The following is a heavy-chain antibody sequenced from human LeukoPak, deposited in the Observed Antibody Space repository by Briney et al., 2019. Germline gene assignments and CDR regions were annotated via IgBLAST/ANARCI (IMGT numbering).Heavy chain of an antibody. V-gene: IGHV3-9*01. D-gene: IGHD6-13*01. CDR3: AKDLRSSSWFEWYFDL. CDR1: GFTFHDHP. Sequence: GRSLRLSCASSGFTFHDHPMHWVRHAAGRGLEGVSGINWNGDTIGYASSVKGRFTITRHNAKNALNLQMNRLRAEDTAVYYCAKDLRSSSWFEWYFDLWGRGSLVTVCS. CDR2: INWNGDTI. J-gene: IGHJ2*01.